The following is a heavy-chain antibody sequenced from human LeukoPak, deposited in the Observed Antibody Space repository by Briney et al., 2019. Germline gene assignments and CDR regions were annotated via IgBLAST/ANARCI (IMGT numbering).Heavy chain of an antibody. CDR2: IYRGNTGTT. V-gene: IGHV3-53*01. Sequence: GGSLRLACAASGFVVSGDYMNWVRQAPGKGLEWVSLIYRGNTGTTYYADSVKGRFTISRDNSKNTLYLQMNSLRAEDTAVYYCARGTYYYEDSGFYFDYWGLGTLVTVSS. J-gene: IGHJ4*02. CDR1: GFVVSGDY. D-gene: IGHD3-3*01. CDR3: ARGTYYYEDSGFYFDY.